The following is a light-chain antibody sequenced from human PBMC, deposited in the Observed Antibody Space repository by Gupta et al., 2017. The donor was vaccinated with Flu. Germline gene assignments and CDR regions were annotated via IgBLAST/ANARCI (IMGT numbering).Light chain of an antibody. V-gene: IGLV2-8*01. CDR3: DYYASNNNMV. CDR1: RDEVGTYNF. Sequence: QSALTQPPSASGSPGQSVTISCIGTRDEVGTYNFVSWFQHHPGNAPKRIIYDVTKRPAGVPGRFSGSKSATTAFLTVSGLQAEDEAYYYCDYYASNNNMVFGRGTKVTVL. J-gene: IGLJ1*01. CDR2: DVT.